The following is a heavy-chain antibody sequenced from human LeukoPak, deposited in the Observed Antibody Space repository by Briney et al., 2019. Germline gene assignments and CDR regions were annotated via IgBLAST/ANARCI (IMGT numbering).Heavy chain of an antibody. CDR1: GGSFSGYY. D-gene: IGHD1-26*01. CDR3: ARAIEVGAMTPFDY. Sequence: TPSETLSLTCAVYGGSFSGYYWSWIRQPPGKGLEWIGSIYHSGSTYYNPSLKSRVTISVDTSKNQFSLKLSSVTAADTAVYYCARAIEVGAMTPFDYWGQGTLVTVSS. V-gene: IGHV4-34*01. J-gene: IGHJ4*02. CDR2: IYHSGST.